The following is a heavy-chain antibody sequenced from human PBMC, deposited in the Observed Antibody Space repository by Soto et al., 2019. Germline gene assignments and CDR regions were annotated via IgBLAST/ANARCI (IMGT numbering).Heavy chain of an antibody. CDR3: VKVSSFASGPGSFYAMDV. D-gene: IGHD2-15*01. J-gene: IGHJ6*02. Sequence: EALLVESGGGLVQPGRSLRLSCEASGITFEDFAMHWVRLAPGKGLEWVSGIGWNTSKVAYADSVKGRFSISRDNAKNSLFLDMKSLRRDDTALYYCVKVSSFASGPGSFYAMDVWGQGTTVTVSS. CDR2: IGWNTSKV. CDR1: GITFEDFA. V-gene: IGHV3-9*01.